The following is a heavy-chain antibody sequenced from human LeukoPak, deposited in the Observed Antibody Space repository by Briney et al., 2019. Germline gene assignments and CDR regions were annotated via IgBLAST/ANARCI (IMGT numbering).Heavy chain of an antibody. CDR2: INPNSGGT. J-gene: IGHJ4*02. V-gene: IGHV1-2*02. D-gene: IGHD3-10*01. CDR1: GYTFTGYY. Sequence: ASVKVSCKASGYTFTGYYLYWVRQAPGQGLEWMGWINPNSGGTDFAQKFQGRVTMTRDTSISTVYMELSRLRSDDTAVYYCTRDRLDYYGSGSYSFFDYWGQGTLVTVSS. CDR3: TRDRLDYYGSGSYSFFDY.